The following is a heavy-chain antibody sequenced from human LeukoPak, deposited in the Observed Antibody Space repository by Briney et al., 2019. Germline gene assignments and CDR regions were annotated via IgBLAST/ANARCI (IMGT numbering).Heavy chain of an antibody. Sequence: GGSLRLSCAASGFTFDTYAMTWVRQAPGKGLEWVGRIKSKTDGGTTDYAAPVKGRFTISRDDSKNTLYLQMNSLKTEDTAVYYCTTDPYYGDRGVDYWGQGTLVTVSS. CDR1: GFTFDTYA. D-gene: IGHD4-17*01. CDR2: IKSKTDGGTT. V-gene: IGHV3-15*01. J-gene: IGHJ4*02. CDR3: TTDPYYGDRGVDY.